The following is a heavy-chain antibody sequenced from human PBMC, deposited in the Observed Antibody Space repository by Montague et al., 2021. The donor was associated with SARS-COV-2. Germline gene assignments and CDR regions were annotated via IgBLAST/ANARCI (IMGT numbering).Heavy chain of an antibody. CDR2: INWNGGST. CDR3: ARDLEWFGELVDAFDI. J-gene: IGHJ3*02. V-gene: IGHV3-20*04. D-gene: IGHD3-10*01. CDR1: VFTFGDYG. Sequence: SLRLSCAASVFTFGDYGMSLFRQAPGKGLEWVSGINWNGGSTGYSDSVKGRFTISRDNAKNSLYLQMNSLRAEDTALYYCARDLEWFGELVDAFDIWGQGTMVTVSS.